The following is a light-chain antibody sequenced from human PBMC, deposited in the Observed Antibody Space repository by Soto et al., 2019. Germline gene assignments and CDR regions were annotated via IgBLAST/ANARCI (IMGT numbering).Light chain of an antibody. CDR1: QTGDSRY. J-gene: IGKJ1*01. CDR3: QQYDSTVWT. Sequence: EIVLTQSPGTLSLSPFETATLSFRASQTGDSRYLAWYQQKRGQAPRLLIYAASSRATGVPDRFSGSGSGTDFTLTIRRLEPEDFAVYYCQQYDSTVWTFGQGTKVDVK. CDR2: AAS. V-gene: IGKV3-20*01.